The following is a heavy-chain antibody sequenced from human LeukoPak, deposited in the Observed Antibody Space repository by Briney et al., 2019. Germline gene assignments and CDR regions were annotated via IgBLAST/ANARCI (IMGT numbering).Heavy chain of an antibody. D-gene: IGHD3-22*01. CDR1: GGSMSGYY. V-gene: IGHV4-4*07. CDR3: ARDRSAAYYRDYFDY. CDR2: IYSSESI. Sequence: SETLSLTCSVSGGSMSGYYWSWIRQFAGKGLEWIGRIYSSESINYSPSLKSRVTMSVDTSKNRFYLKLTSVTAADTALYYCARDRSAAYYRDYFDYWGQGVLVTVS. J-gene: IGHJ4*02.